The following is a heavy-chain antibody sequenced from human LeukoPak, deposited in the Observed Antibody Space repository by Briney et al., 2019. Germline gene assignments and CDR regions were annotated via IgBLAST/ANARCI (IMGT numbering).Heavy chain of an antibody. J-gene: IGHJ6*02. D-gene: IGHD3-10*01. V-gene: IGHV4-34*01. CDR3: ARVGYYGSGKVYYYYYGMDV. CDR2: INHSGST. Sequence: PSETLSLTCAVYGGSFSGYYWSWIRQPPGKGLEWIGEINHSGSTNYNPSLKSRVTISVDTSKNQFSLKLSSVTAADTAVYYCARVGYYGSGKVYYYYYGMDVWGQGTTVTVS. CDR1: GGSFSGYY.